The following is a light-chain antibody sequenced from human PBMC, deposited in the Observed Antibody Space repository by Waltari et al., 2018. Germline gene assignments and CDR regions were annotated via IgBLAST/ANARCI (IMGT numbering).Light chain of an antibody. Sequence: QSVLTQPPSVSGAPGQRVTISCTGSSPNIGAGYAVHWYQQLPGTAPKLLIYGTINRPSGVPDRFSGSNSGTSASLAITGLQAEDEADYYCQSYDNSLSGWVFGGGTKLTVL. V-gene: IGLV1-40*01. CDR3: QSYDNSLSGWV. CDR1: SPNIGAGYA. CDR2: GTI. J-gene: IGLJ3*02.